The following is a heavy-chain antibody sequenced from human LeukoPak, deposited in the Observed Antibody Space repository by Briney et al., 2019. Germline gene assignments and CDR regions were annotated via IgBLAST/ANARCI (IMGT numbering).Heavy chain of an antibody. V-gene: IGHV4-31*11. Sequence: SETLSLTCAVSGGSISSGDYYWSWIRQPPGKGLEWIGYIYYSGSTSYNPSLKSRVTISVDTSKNQFSLKLSSVTAADTAVYYCARDRPPGTHYYYYGMDVWGQGTTVTVSS. CDR1: GGSISSGDYY. CDR3: ARDRPPGTHYYYYGMDV. J-gene: IGHJ6*02. CDR2: IYYSGST.